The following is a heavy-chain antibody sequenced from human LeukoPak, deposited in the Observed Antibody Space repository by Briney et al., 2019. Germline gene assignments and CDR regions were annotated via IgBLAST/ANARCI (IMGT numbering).Heavy chain of an antibody. D-gene: IGHD2-2*03. CDR1: GFTFDDYA. CDR3: ARDLLDIVVVPAARHPRYYYYGMDV. J-gene: IGHJ6*04. Sequence: GSLRLSCAASGFTFDDYAMHWVRQAPGKGLEWVSSISSSSSYIYYADSVKGRFTISRDNAKNSLYLQMNSLRAEDTAVYYCARDLLDIVVVPAARHPRYYYYGMDVWGKGTTVTVSS. CDR2: ISSSSSYI. V-gene: IGHV3-21*01.